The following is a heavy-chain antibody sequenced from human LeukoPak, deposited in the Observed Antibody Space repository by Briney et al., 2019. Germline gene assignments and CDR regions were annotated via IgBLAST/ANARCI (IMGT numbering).Heavy chain of an antibody. CDR1: RFTFRNNW. Sequence: PGGSLRLSCAASRFTFRNNWMSWVRQAPGKGLEWVANIKQDGSVKNDVDSVKGRFIISRDNAKNSLYLQMNSLRAEDTAVYYCARETPDSSGWDWGQGTLVTVSS. CDR3: ARETPDSSGWD. D-gene: IGHD6-19*01. V-gene: IGHV3-7*01. J-gene: IGHJ4*02. CDR2: IKQDGSVK.